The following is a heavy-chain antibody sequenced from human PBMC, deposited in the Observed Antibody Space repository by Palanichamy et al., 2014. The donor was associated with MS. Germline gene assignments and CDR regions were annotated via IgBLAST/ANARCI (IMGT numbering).Heavy chain of an antibody. Sequence: QLQLQESGPGLVKPSETLSLTCTVSGGSISSSSYYWGWIRQPPGKGLEWIGTFYYTGSTYYNPSLKSRVTISVDTSKNRFSLKLSSVTAADTAVYYCASRRRIYGDYSDWGQGTLVTVSS. V-gene: IGHV4-39*01. CDR1: GGSISSSSYY. J-gene: IGHJ4*02. CDR2: FYYTGST. CDR3: ASRRRIYGDYSD. D-gene: IGHD4-17*01.